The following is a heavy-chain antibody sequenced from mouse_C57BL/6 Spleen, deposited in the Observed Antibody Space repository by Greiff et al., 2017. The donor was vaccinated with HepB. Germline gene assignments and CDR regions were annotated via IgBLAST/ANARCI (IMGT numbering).Heavy chain of an antibody. CDR2: IDPENGDT. V-gene: IGHV14-4*01. D-gene: IGHD2-3*01. CDR1: GFNIKDDY. CDR3: TTWGDGYYLAWFAY. Sequence: VQLQQSGAELVRPGASVKLSCTASGFNIKDDYMHWVKQRPEQGLEWIGWIDPENGDTEYASKFQGKATITADTSSNTAYLQLSSLTSEDTAVYYCTTWGDGYYLAWFAYWGQGTLVTVSA. J-gene: IGHJ3*01.